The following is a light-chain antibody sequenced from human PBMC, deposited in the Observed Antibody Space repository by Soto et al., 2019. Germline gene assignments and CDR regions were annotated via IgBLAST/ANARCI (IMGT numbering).Light chain of an antibody. J-gene: IGKJ1*01. CDR3: QQYNNWPGT. V-gene: IGKV3-15*01. CDR1: QSISSN. Sequence: EMVMTQSPATLSVSPGERATLSCRASQSISSNLAWYQQKPGQAPRLLIYGASTRATGIPARFSGSGFGTEFTLTISSLQSEDFAVYYCQQYNNWPGTFGQGTKVEIK. CDR2: GAS.